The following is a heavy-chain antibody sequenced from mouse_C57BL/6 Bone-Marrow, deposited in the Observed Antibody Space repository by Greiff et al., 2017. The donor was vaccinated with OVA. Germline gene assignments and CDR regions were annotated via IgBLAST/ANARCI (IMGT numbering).Heavy chain of an antibody. V-gene: IGHV1-69*01. Sequence: VQLQQPGAELVMPGASVKLSCKASGYTFTSYWMHWVKQRPGQGLEWIGEIDPSDSYTNYNQKFKGKSTLTVDKSSSTAYMQLSSLTSEDSAVDYGARHGSSPWYFDVWGTGTTVTVSS. CDR2: IDPSDSYT. CDR3: ARHGSSPWYFDV. CDR1: GYTFTSYW. D-gene: IGHD1-1*01. J-gene: IGHJ1*03.